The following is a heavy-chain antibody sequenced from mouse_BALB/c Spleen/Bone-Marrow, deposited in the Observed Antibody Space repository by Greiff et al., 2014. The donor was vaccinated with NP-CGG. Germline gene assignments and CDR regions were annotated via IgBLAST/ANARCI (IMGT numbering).Heavy chain of an antibody. V-gene: IGHV1S130*01. D-gene: IGHD2-14*01. CDR1: GYTFTSSW. Sequence: VQLQESGSVLVRPGASVKLSCKASGYTFTSSWMHWAKQRPGQGLEWIGEIHPNSGNTNYNEKFKGKATLTVDTSSSTAYVDLSSLTSEDSAVYYCARGDPYYRYSDYWGQGTILTVSS. J-gene: IGHJ2*01. CDR3: ARGDPYYRYSDY. CDR2: IHPNSGNT.